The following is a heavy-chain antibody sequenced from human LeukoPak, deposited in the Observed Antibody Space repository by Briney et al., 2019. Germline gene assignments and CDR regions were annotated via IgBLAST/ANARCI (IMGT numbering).Heavy chain of an antibody. J-gene: IGHJ5*02. CDR2: INHSGST. Sequence: SETLSLTCAVYGGSFSGYYWSWIRQPPGKGLEWIGEINHSGSTNYSPSLKSRVTISVDTSKNHFSLKLNSVTAADTAVYYCASTPAGDFLSVLRAARGVRDHNWFDPWGQGTLVTVSS. V-gene: IGHV4-34*01. CDR3: ASTPAGDFLSVLRAARGVRDHNWFDP. CDR1: GGSFSGYY. D-gene: IGHD3-10*01.